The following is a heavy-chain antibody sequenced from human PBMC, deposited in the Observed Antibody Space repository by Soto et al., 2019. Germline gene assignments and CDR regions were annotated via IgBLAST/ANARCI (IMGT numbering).Heavy chain of an antibody. J-gene: IGHJ6*02. D-gene: IGHD2-2*01. CDR2: IYDNGGT. CDR1: GDSVISVRYF. CDR3: ARVLRGAEYANGLDV. Sequence: QVQLQESGPGLVKPSETLSLACSVSGDSVISVRYFWSWIRQPPGKELEWIGHIYDNGGTSYNPSLESRVTISIDTSQNQFSLKLRTLTAADTAVYYCARVLRGAEYANGLDVWGQGTTVTVSS. V-gene: IGHV4-61*01.